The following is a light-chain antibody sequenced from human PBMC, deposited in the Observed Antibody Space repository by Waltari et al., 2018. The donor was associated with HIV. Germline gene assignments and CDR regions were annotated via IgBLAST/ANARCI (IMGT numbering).Light chain of an antibody. CDR1: SSDVGGYNY. CDR2: EVS. CDR3: SSYASSNTLV. V-gene: IGLV2-14*01. J-gene: IGLJ2*01. Sequence: QYALTPPAPVSGSPGQSITTFCTGTSSDVGGYNYFAWYQQHPGSIPKLMIYEVSNRPSGVSDRFSGSKSGDTASLTISGLQAEDEADYYCSSYASSNTLVFGGGTKLTVL.